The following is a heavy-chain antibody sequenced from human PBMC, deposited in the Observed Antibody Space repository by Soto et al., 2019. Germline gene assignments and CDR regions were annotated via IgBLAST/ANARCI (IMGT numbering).Heavy chain of an antibody. V-gene: IGHV4-59*08. D-gene: IGHD6-19*01. J-gene: IGHJ3*02. CDR1: GGSISSYY. CDR2: IYYSGST. CDR3: ATGIAVAEDAFDI. Sequence: TSETLSLTCTVSGGSISSYYWSWIRQPPGKGLEWIGYIYYSGSTNYNPSLKSRVTISVDTSKNQFSLKLSSVTAADTAVYYCATGIAVAEDAFDIWGQGTMVTVSS.